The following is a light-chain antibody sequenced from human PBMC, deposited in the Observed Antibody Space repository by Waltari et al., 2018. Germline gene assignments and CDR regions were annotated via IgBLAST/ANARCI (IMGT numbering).Light chain of an antibody. CDR2: GAS. CDR1: PSVSSN. V-gene: IGKV3D-15*01. CDR3: EQYNNWPPWT. Sequence: EIVMTQSPATLSVSLGERATLSCRASPSVSSNLAWYQQKPGPAPRLLIYGASTRATGIPARFSGSGSGTEFTLTISSLQSEDFAVYYCEQYNNWPPWTFGQGTKVEIK. J-gene: IGKJ1*01.